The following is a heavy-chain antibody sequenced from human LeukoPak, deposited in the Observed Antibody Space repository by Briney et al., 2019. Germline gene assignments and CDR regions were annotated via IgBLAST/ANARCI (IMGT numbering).Heavy chain of an antibody. J-gene: IGHJ4*02. CDR3: AHRARGYRFDS. CDR1: GFSLSTSGVG. CDR2: IYWDDDM. V-gene: IGHV2-5*02. Sequence: SGPTLVKPTQTLTLTCTFSGFSLSTSGVGLAWIRQPPGKALEWLALIYWDDDMRYSPSLKTRRTITKDTSKNQVVLTMTDMDPVDTATYFCAHRARGYRFDSWGQGTLVTVSS. D-gene: IGHD5-12*01.